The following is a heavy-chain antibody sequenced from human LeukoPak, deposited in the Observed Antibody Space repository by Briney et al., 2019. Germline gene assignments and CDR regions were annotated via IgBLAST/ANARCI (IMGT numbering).Heavy chain of an antibody. CDR1: GYTFTSQS. CDR3: ARGGGRYSVDY. Sequence: ASVKVSCKASGYTFTSQSISWVRQAPGQGLEWIGWISPNSGGTKYVQKFQGRVTMTRDTSITTVYMELSGLSFDDTAVYYCARGGGRYSVDYWGQGTLVIVSS. D-gene: IGHD1-26*01. V-gene: IGHV1-2*02. CDR2: ISPNSGGT. J-gene: IGHJ4*02.